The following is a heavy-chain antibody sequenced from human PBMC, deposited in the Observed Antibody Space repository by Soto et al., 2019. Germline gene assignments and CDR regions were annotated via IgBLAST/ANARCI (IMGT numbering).Heavy chain of an antibody. CDR2: INPSGGST. Sequence: QVQLVQSGAEVKKPGASVKVSCKASGYTFTSYYMHWVRQAPGQGLEWMGTINPSGGSTSYAQKFQGRVTMTRDTSTSTVYMELSSLRSEDTAVYYCARVAYGSGSYYRYYFDYWGQGTLVTVSS. CDR1: GYTFTSYY. V-gene: IGHV1-46*01. D-gene: IGHD3-10*01. J-gene: IGHJ4*02. CDR3: ARVAYGSGSYYRYYFDY.